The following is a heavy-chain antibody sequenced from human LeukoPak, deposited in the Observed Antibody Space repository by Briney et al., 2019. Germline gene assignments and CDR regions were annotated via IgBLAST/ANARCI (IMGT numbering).Heavy chain of an antibody. CDR3: ARWSIGWTI. CDR2: IRQDGSQK. D-gene: IGHD6-19*01. CDR1: GFTFSSYW. V-gene: IGHV3-7*05. Sequence: PGGSLRLSCAASGFTFSSYWMSWVRQAPGKGLEWVANIRQDGSQKYYVDSVKGRFTISRDNAKNSLYLQMSSLRAEDTAVYYCARWSIGWTIRGQGTLVTVSS. J-gene: IGHJ4*02.